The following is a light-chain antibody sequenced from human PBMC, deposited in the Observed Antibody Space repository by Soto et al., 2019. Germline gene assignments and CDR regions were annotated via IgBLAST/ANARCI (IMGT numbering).Light chain of an antibody. CDR1: QSISSY. CDR2: AAS. Sequence: DIQMTQSPSTLSASVGDRVTITCRASQSISSYLNWYQQKPGKAPKLLIYAASSLQSGIPSRFSGTGSGTDFTLTISTLQPEDFATYYRQQSYSTPITFGQGARGEIK. CDR3: QQSYSTPIT. V-gene: IGKV1-39*01. J-gene: IGKJ5*01.